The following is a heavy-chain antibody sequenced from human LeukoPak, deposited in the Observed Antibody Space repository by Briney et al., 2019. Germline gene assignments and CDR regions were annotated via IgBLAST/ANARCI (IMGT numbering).Heavy chain of an antibody. CDR3: ASVALLGDCWR. Sequence: ASVNPSSTASGYTSTGYYIGWVRQAPGQGLEWMGWINPNSGGTNYAQKFRGRVTMTRDTSISTAYMELSRLRSADTAVYYCASVALLGDCWRWGQRTLVTVSS. J-gene: IGHJ4*02. V-gene: IGHV1-2*02. CDR1: GYTSTGYY. CDR2: INPNSGGT. D-gene: IGHD2-21*02.